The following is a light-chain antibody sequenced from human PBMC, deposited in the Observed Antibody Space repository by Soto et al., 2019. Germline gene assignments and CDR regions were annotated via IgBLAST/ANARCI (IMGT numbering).Light chain of an antibody. Sequence: IHLTQSPSSLSASVGDRVTITCRASQGISSYLAWYQQKPGKAPKLLIYAASTLQSGVPSRFSGSGSGTDFTLTISSLQPEDFATYYCQQLNSYPREFTFGPGTKVDIK. CDR1: QGISSY. CDR3: QQLNSYPREFT. V-gene: IGKV1-9*01. J-gene: IGKJ3*01. CDR2: AAS.